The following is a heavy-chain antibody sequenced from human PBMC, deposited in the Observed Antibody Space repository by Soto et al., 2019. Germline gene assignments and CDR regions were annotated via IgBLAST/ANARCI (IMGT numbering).Heavy chain of an antibody. Sequence: QVHLQESGPDLVRPSETLSLTCSFFGGSISRDNWWSGVRQTPGKGRGWIGEIYHSGNTNYNPSLKSRVTISVDKSKNQFSLKVTSVTAADTALYYCARLSASSKLRGVVINWGQGTLVTVSS. CDR1: GGSISRDNW. J-gene: IGHJ4*02. CDR3: ARLSASSKLRGVVIN. CDR2: IYHSGNT. D-gene: IGHD3-10*01. V-gene: IGHV4-4*02.